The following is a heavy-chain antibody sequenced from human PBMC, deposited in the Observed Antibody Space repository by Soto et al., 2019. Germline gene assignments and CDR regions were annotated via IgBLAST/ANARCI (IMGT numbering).Heavy chain of an antibody. CDR1: GYSFTSYW. V-gene: IGHV5-51*01. J-gene: IGHJ6*02. Sequence: GESLKISCKGSGYSFTSYWIGWVRQMPGKGLEWMGIIYPGDSDTRYSPSFQGQVTISADKSISTAYLQWSSLKASDTAMYYCARTALHAAGREQVHGMDVWGQGTMVTVSS. CDR3: ARTALHAAGREQVHGMDV. CDR2: IYPGDSDT. D-gene: IGHD3-10*01.